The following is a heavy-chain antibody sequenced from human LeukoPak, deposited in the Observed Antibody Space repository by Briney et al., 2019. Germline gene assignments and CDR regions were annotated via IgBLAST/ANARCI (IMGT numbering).Heavy chain of an antibody. V-gene: IGHV3-33*01. Sequence: GGSLRLSCAASGFTFRNFGMHWVRQAPGKGLEWVAVIWHDGNNKYYADSVKGRFTISRDNSKNTLYLQMKSLRAEDTAVYYCARDYHGLDYWGQGTLVTVSS. D-gene: IGHD2-2*01. J-gene: IGHJ4*02. CDR1: GFTFRNFG. CDR3: ARDYHGLDY. CDR2: IWHDGNNK.